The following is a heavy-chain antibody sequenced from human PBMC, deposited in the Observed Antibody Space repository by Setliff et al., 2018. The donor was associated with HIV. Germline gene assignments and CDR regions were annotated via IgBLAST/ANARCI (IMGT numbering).Heavy chain of an antibody. Sequence: PSETLSHTCAVSGGSFSGYYWSWIRQPPGKGLEWIGEINQSGGINYNPSLKSRVTISIDTFKNQFSMKLYSVTAADTAVYYCATASGYDLFMGAFDIWGQGTMVTVSS. D-gene: IGHD5-12*01. CDR3: ATASGYDLFMGAFDI. V-gene: IGHV4-34*01. J-gene: IGHJ3*02. CDR1: GGSFSGYY. CDR2: INQSGGI.